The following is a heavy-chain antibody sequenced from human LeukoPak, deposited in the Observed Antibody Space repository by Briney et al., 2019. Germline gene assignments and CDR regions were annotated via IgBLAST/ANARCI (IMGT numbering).Heavy chain of an antibody. CDR2: INHSGST. J-gene: IGHJ4*02. CDR1: GGSFSGYY. V-gene: IGHV4-34*01. D-gene: IGHD5-18*01. CDR3: ARGRVRGYSFGGVLWSPPYFDY. Sequence: SETLSLTCAVYGGSFSGYYWSWIRQPPGKGLEWIGEINHSGSTNYNPSLKSRVTISVDTSKNQFSLKLSSVTAADTAVYYCARGRVRGYSFGGVLWSPPYFDYWGQGTLVTVSS.